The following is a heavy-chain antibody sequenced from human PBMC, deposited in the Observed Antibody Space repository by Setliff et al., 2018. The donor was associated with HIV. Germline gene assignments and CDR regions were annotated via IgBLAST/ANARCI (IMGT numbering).Heavy chain of an antibody. Sequence: KPSETMSLTCTVSGGSISSYYWSWIRQPPGKGLEWIGYIYYSGSTNYNPSLKSRVTISVYTSKNQFSLKLSSVTAADTAVYYCARGSSSWYDDAFDIWGQGTMVTVSS. J-gene: IGHJ3*02. CDR1: GGSISSYY. D-gene: IGHD6-13*01. CDR3: ARGSSSWYDDAFDI. CDR2: IYYSGST. V-gene: IGHV4-59*08.